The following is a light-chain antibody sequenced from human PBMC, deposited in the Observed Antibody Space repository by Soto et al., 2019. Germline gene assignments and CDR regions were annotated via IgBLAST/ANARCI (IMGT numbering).Light chain of an antibody. CDR1: QSVGTK. CDR2: GAS. CDR3: QQYSSLPCT. V-gene: IGKV3-15*01. J-gene: IGKJ1*01. Sequence: IVMTQSPATLSVSPGERANLSCRASQSVGTKLAWYQQTPGQAPRLLIYGASNRATGVPARISGSVSGTELTLTIASLQSEDFAVYYCQQYSSLPCTFGHGTQV.